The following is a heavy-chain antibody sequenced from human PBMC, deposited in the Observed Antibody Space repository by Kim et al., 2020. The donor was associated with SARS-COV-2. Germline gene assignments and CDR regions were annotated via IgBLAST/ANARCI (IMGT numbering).Heavy chain of an antibody. CDR2: INPSGGST. Sequence: ASVKVSCKASGYTFTSYYMHWVRQAPGQGLEWMGIINPSGGSTSYAQKFQGRVTMTRDTSTSTVYMELSSLRSEDTAVYYCARDSSVNIAVAGNDFQHWGQGTLVTVSS. J-gene: IGHJ1*01. V-gene: IGHV1-46*01. D-gene: IGHD6-19*01. CDR1: GYTFTSYY. CDR3: ARDSSVNIAVAGNDFQH.